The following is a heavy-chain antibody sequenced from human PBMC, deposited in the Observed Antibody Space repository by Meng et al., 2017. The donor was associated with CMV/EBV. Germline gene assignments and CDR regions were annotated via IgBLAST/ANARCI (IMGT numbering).Heavy chain of an antibody. Sequence: ASVKVSCKASGYTFTSYGISWVRQAPGQGLEWMGWINPNSGGTNYAQKFQGRVTMTRDTSISTAYMELSRLRSDDTAVYYCARDRNYDFWSGYYTGFDYWGQGTLVTVSS. J-gene: IGHJ4*02. D-gene: IGHD3-3*01. V-gene: IGHV1-2*02. CDR3: ARDRNYDFWSGYYTGFDY. CDR1: GYTFTSYG. CDR2: INPNSGGT.